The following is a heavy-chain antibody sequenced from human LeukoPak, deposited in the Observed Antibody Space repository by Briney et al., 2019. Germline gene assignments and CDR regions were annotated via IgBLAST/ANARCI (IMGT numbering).Heavy chain of an antibody. J-gene: IGHJ6*02. CDR2: FDPEDGET. CDR3: ATDPYGDYPHWPYGMDV. D-gene: IGHD4-17*01. Sequence: ASVKVSCTVSGYTLTELSMHWVRQAPGKGLEWMGGFDPEDGETIYAQKFQGRVTMTEDTSTDTAYMELSSLRSEDTAVYYCATDPYGDYPHWPYGMDVWGQGTTVTVSS. V-gene: IGHV1-24*01. CDR1: GYTLTELS.